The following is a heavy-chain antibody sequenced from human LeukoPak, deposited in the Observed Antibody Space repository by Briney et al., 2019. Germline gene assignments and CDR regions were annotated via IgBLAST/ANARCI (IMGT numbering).Heavy chain of an antibody. CDR2: IYYSGST. D-gene: IGHD3-9*01. CDR1: GGSISSYY. CDR3: ARDLGDILTGLNWFDP. V-gene: IGHV4-59*01. J-gene: IGHJ5*02. Sequence: SETLSLTCTVSGGSISSYYWSWIQQPPGKGLEWIGYIYYSGSTNYNPSLKSRVTISVDTSKNQFSLKLSSVTAADTAVYYCARDLGDILTGLNWFDPWGQGTLVTVSS.